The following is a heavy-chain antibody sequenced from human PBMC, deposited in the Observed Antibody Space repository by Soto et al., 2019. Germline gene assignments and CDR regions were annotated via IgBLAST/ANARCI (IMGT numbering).Heavy chain of an antibody. CDR3: ASSSSWYRY. CDR1: GFTFSSYE. J-gene: IGHJ4*02. D-gene: IGHD6-13*01. CDR2: ISSSGSTI. Sequence: PGGSLRLSCAASGFTFSSYEMNWVRQAPGKGLEWVSYISSSGSTIYYADSVKGRFTISRDNAKNSLYLQMNSLRAEDTAVYYCASSSSWYRYWGQGTLVTVSS. V-gene: IGHV3-48*03.